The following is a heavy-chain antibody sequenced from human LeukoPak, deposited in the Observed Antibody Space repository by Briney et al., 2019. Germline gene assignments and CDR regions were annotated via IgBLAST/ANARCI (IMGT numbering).Heavy chain of an antibody. CDR3: ARYGQQLGLDY. J-gene: IGHJ4*02. V-gene: IGHV5-51*01. Sequence: PGASRQISGQGSGSIFTSYWIGWGRQLPGKGLEWMGIIYPGDSDTRYTPSFQGQVTISADKSISTAYLQWSSLKASDTAMYYCARYGQQLGLDYWGQGTLVTVSS. CDR2: IYPGDSDT. CDR1: GSIFTSYW. D-gene: IGHD6-13*01.